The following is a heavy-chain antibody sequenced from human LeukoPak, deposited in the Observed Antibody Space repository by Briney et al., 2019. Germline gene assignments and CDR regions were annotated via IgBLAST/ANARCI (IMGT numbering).Heavy chain of an antibody. CDR1: GGSFSGYY. CDR2: INHSGST. Sequence: SETLSLTCAVYGGSFSGYYWSWIRQPPGKGLEWIGEINHSGSTNYNPSLKSRVTISVDTSKNQFSLKLSSVTAADTAAYYCARLAWELLDYFDYWGQGTLVTVSS. CDR3: ARLAWELLDYFDY. D-gene: IGHD1-26*01. V-gene: IGHV4-34*01. J-gene: IGHJ4*02.